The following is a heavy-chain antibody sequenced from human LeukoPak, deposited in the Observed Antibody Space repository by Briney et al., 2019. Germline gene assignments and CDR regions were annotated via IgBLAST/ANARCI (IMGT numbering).Heavy chain of an antibody. D-gene: IGHD5-24*01. J-gene: IGHJ3*02. Sequence: GGSLRLSCAASGFTFSSYAMHWVRQATGKGLEWVSAIGTAGDTYYPGSVKGRFTISRENAKNSLYLQMNSLRAGDTAVYYCVRELGDGVAFDIWGQGTMVTVSS. V-gene: IGHV3-13*01. CDR3: VRELGDGVAFDI. CDR2: IGTAGDT. CDR1: GFTFSSYA.